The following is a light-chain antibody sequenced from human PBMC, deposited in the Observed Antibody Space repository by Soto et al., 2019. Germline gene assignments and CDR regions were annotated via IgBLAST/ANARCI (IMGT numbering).Light chain of an antibody. V-gene: IGLV2-14*01. CDR2: DVS. J-gene: IGLJ1*01. Sequence: QSALTQPASVSGSPGQSITISCTGTSSDVGDYNYVSWYQQHPGKAPKLMIFDVSNRPSGVSNRFSGSKSGNTASLTISGLQAEDEADYYCSSYTSSSTRGFGTGT. CDR1: SSDVGDYNY. CDR3: SSYTSSSTRG.